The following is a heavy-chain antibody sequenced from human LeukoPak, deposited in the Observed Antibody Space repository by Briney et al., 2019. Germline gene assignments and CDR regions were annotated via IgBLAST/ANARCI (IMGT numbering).Heavy chain of an antibody. V-gene: IGHV4-34*01. D-gene: IGHD4-11*01. CDR1: GGSFSGQY. J-gene: IGHJ6*02. CDR2: INHRGST. Sequence: SETLSLTCAVFGGSFSGQYWSWIRQPPGKGLEWIGEINHRGSTTYNPSLESRVTISVDTSKSQFSLKVRSLTAADTAVYYCARDRYSNSFYYYYAMDVWGQGTTVTVSS. CDR3: ARDRYSNSFYYYYAMDV.